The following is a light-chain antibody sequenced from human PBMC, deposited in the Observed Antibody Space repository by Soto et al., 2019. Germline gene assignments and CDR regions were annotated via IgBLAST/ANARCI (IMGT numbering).Light chain of an antibody. J-gene: IGKJ2*01. CDR3: QESYSTPPT. CDR1: QSISGY. CDR2: AAS. V-gene: IGKV1-39*01. Sequence: DIQMTQSPSLLSASVGDRVTITCRASQSISGYLNWYQQKPGKAPEMLIYAASSLQSGVPSRFSGSGSGTEFTLTISSLQPEDFATYHCQESYSTPPTFGQGTKLEIK.